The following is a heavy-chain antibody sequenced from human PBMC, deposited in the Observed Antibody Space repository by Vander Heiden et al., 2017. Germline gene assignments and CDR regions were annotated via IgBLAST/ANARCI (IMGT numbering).Heavy chain of an antibody. CDR1: SDG. J-gene: IGHJ4*02. CDR2: ISYDGSNK. D-gene: IGHD3-3*01. Sequence: SDGMHWVRQAPGKGLEWVAVISYDGSNKYYADSVKGRFTISRDNSKNTLYLQMNSLRAEDTAVYYCAKDQGGVWGWLFPDFDYWGQGTLVTVSS. CDR3: AKDQGGVWGWLFPDFDY. V-gene: IGHV3-30*18.